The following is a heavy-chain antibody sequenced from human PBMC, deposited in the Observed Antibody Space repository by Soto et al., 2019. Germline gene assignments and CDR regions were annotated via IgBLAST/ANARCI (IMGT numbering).Heavy chain of an antibody. V-gene: IGHV4-59*08. Sequence: SETLSLTCTVSGGSISSYYWSWIRQPPGKGLEWIGYIYYSGSTNYNPSLKSRVTISVDTSKNQFSLKLSSVTAADTAVYYCARSSGGAGSWYYYYYYYMDVWGKGTTVTVSS. CDR1: GGSISSYY. CDR2: IYYSGST. J-gene: IGHJ6*03. CDR3: ARSSGGAGSWYYYYYYYMDV. D-gene: IGHD6-13*01.